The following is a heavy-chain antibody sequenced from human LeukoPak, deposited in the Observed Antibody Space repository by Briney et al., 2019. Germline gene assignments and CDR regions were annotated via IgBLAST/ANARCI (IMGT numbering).Heavy chain of an antibody. CDR1: GFTFSTYA. Sequence: GGSLRLSCAASGFTFSTYAMSWVRQIPGKGLEWVSAISGSDDGTYYADSVKGRFTISRDNSRNALYLQMNTLRAEDTAVYFCAKSPVSSCRGSFCYPFDYWGQGNLVTVSS. V-gene: IGHV3-23*01. CDR3: AKSPVSSCRGSFCYPFDY. CDR2: ISGSDDGT. D-gene: IGHD2-15*01. J-gene: IGHJ4*02.